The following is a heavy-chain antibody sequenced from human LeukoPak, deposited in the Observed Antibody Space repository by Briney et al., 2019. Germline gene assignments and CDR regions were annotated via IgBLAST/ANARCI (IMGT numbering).Heavy chain of an antibody. Sequence: GGSLRLSCAASGFTFSSYSMNWVRQAPGKGLEWVSSISKSSGYIYYADSVKGRFTISRDNSKNTVYLQMNSLRAEDTAVYYCAKDLSDAFDIWGQGTMVTVSS. CDR3: AKDLSDAFDI. V-gene: IGHV3-21*01. J-gene: IGHJ3*02. CDR2: ISKSSGYI. CDR1: GFTFSSYS.